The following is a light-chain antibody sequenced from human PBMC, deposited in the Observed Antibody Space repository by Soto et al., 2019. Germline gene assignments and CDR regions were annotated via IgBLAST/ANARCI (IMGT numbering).Light chain of an antibody. J-gene: IGKJ5*01. V-gene: IGKV3-20*01. Sequence: EIVLTQSPGTLSLSPGERATLSCRASKSVSSSYLAWYQQKPGQAPRLFIYGASSKTTGIPDRFSGSGSGTDFTLTISRLEPDDFAVYSCQQYGSSPFTFGHGTRLDIK. CDR1: KSVSSSY. CDR2: GAS. CDR3: QQYGSSPFT.